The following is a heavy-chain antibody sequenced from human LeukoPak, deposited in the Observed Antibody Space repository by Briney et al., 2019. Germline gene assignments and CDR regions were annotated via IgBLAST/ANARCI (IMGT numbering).Heavy chain of an antibody. J-gene: IGHJ4*02. Sequence: GGSLRLSCAASGFTFSSNAIHWVRQAPGMGLEWVAEISYDGGDTYYADSVKGRFTISRDNSKNTLYLQMNSLRAEDTAVYYCAKEGTGIHFDYWGQGTLVTVSS. CDR1: GFTFSSNA. V-gene: IGHV3-30-3*01. CDR3: AKEGTGIHFDY. D-gene: IGHD1-1*01. CDR2: ISYDGGDT.